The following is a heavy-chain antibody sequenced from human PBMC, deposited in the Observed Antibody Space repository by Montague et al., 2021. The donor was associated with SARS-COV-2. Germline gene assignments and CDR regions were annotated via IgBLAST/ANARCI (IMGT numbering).Heavy chain of an antibody. CDR2: IYYNTGNT. CDR1: GGSISDYY. CDR3: ARGTGYDYYFDC. D-gene: IGHD5-12*01. V-gene: IGHV4-59*01. Sequence: SETLSLTCSVSGGSISDYYWNWIRQPPGKGLEWIGYIYYNTGNTNDNPPLQSRVTISLDTSKNQFSLNLRPVTAADTVLYFRARGTGYDYYFDCWGLGTLVTVSS. J-gene: IGHJ4*02.